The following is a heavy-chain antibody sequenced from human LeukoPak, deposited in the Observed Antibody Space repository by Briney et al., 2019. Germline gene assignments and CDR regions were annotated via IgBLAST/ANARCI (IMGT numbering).Heavy chain of an antibody. D-gene: IGHD2-2*01. J-gene: IGHJ4*02. V-gene: IGHV3-48*01. Sequence: AASLKLYWVVAGFPFSHNPLNWVRQAAGWGLEFVSYISTAITTTYYAESVKGRFTISRDNAKNSLYLQMNSLRVEDTAVYYCARDGGKGYEIDYWGQGTLVTVSS. CDR1: GFPFSHNP. CDR3: ARDGGKGYEIDY. CDR2: ISTAITTT.